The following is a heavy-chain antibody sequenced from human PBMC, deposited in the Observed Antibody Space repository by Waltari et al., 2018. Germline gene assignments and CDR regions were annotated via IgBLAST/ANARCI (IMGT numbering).Heavy chain of an antibody. J-gene: IGHJ3*02. V-gene: IGHV4-34*01. CDR2: SNHSGST. CDR1: GGSFSGYY. Sequence: QVQLQQWGAGLLKPSETLSLTCAVYGGSFSGYYWSWIRQPPGKGLEWIGESNHSGSTNYNPSLKSRVTISVDTSKNQFSLKLSSVTAADTAVYYCASGEVPAAIDAFDIWGQGTMVTVSS. D-gene: IGHD2-2*01. CDR3: ASGEVPAAIDAFDI.